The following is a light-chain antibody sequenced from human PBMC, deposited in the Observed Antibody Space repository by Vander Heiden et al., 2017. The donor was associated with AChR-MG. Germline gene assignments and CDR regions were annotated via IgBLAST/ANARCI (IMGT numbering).Light chain of an antibody. CDR1: QSVRNNY. CDR2: GAS. V-gene: IGKV3-20*01. Sequence: EIVLTQSPGTLSLSPGERATLSCRASQSVRNNYLAWYQQKPGQAPRPLIYGASNRAPGIPDRFSGSGSGTDFTLTISRLEPEDFAVYFCQQYGSSAWTFGQGTKVEIK. J-gene: IGKJ1*01. CDR3: QQYGSSAWT.